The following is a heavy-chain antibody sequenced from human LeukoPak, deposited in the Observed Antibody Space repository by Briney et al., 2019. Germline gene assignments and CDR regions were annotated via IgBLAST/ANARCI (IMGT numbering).Heavy chain of an antibody. D-gene: IGHD3-22*01. J-gene: IGHJ3*02. V-gene: IGHV3-48*01. CDR3: ARESPMAYYYDSSGPFDAFDI. Sequence: GGSLRLSCAASGFTFSSYAMSWVRQAPGKGLEWVSYISSSSSTIYYADSVKGRFTISRDNAKNSLYLQMNSLRAEDTAVYYCARESPMAYYYDSSGPFDAFDIWGQGTMVTVSS. CDR2: ISSSSSTI. CDR1: GFTFSSYA.